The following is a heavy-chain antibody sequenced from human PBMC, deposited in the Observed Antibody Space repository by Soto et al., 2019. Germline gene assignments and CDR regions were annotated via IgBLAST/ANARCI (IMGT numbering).Heavy chain of an antibody. CDR1: GYSFTSYL. D-gene: IGHD3-3*01. CDR3: ARANYDFWSGYSFDY. Sequence: GDSLKISCKRSGYSFTSYLIALVRQMPGKGLEWMGIIYPGDSDTRYRPSFQGQVTISADKSISTAYLQWSSLKASDTAMYYCARANYDFWSGYSFDYWGQGTLVTVSP. V-gene: IGHV5-51*01. CDR2: IYPGDSDT. J-gene: IGHJ4*02.